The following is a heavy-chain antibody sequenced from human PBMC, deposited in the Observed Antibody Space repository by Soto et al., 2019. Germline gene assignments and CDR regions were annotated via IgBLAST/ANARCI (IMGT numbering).Heavy chain of an antibody. CDR1: GGSFSGYY. Sequence: LSLTCAVYGGSFSGYYWSWIRQPPGKGLEWIGEVNHSGSTNYNPSLKSRVTISVDRSKNQFSLKLCSVTAADTAIYYCAREESVDHSYAMDVWGQGTTVTVSS. J-gene: IGHJ6*02. CDR3: AREESVDHSYAMDV. CDR2: VNHSGST. V-gene: IGHV4-34*01.